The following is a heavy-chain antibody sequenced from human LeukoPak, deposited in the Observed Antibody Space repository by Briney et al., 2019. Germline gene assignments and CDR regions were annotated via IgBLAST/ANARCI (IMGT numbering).Heavy chain of an antibody. V-gene: IGHV4-59*01. D-gene: IGHD1-26*01. CDR1: GGSISSYY. J-gene: IGHJ6*03. CDR3: ARGSGSYYVAYYYYYMDV. Sequence: SETLSLTCTISGGSISSYYWSWIRQPPGKGLEWIGYIYYSGSTNYNPSLESRVTISVDTSKNQFSLKLSSVTAADTAVYYCARGSGSYYVAYYYYYMDVWGKGTTVTVSS. CDR2: IYYSGST.